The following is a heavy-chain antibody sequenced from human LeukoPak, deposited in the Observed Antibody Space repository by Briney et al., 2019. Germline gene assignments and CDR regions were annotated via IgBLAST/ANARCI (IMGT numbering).Heavy chain of an antibody. CDR3: ARRTMIVVVHKYWYFDL. J-gene: IGHJ2*01. D-gene: IGHD3-22*01. V-gene: IGHV4-31*03. Sequence: KSSETLSLTCTVSGGSISSGGYYWSWIRQHPGKGLEWIGYIYYSGSTYYNPSLKSRVTISVDTSKNQFSLKLSSVTAADTAVYYCARRTMIVVVHKYWYFDLWGRGTLVTVSS. CDR2: IYYSGST. CDR1: GGSISSGGYY.